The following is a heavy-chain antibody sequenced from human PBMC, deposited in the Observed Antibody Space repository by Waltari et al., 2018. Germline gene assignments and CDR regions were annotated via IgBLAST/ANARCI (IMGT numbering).Heavy chain of an antibody. CDR1: GGSISGFY. CDR3: ARGGGGDWEWFDP. Sequence: QVQLQESGPSLLKPSETLSLICTVSGGSISGFYWSWVRQPPGKGLDWIGYIYYTGRPNFNPSLKSRGTMSVDTSKNQFSLKLSSVTAADTAFYYCARGGGGDWEWFDPWGQGTLVTVSS. CDR2: IYYTGRP. V-gene: IGHV4-59*01. D-gene: IGHD2-21*02. J-gene: IGHJ5*02.